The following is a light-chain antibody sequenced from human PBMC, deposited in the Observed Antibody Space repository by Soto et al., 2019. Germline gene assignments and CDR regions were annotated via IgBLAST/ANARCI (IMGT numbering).Light chain of an antibody. CDR1: SGNRSYI. Sequence: QLVLTQSSSASASLGSSVNLTCTLSSGNRSYIIAWHQQQPGKAPRFLMRLESSGSQNKGSGVPDRFSGSSSGAARYLTISNLQSEDEADYYCETWNSNTRVFGGGTKVTVL. CDR3: ETWNSNTRV. J-gene: IGLJ3*02. V-gene: IGLV4-60*03. CDR2: LESSGSQ.